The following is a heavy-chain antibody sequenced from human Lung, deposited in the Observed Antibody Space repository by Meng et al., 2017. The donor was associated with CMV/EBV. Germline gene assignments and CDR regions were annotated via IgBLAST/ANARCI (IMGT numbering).Heavy chain of an antibody. V-gene: IGHV5-51*01. J-gene: IGHJ5*02. Sequence: GGSLRLXCKGSGYSFTSYWIGWVRQMPGKGLEWMGIIYPGDSDTRYSPSFQGQVTISADKSISTAYLQWSSLKASDTAMYYGATTGSGDSLFDPWGQGTMVTVSS. CDR1: GYSFTSYW. CDR3: ATTGSGDSLFDP. D-gene: IGHD2-15*01. CDR2: IYPGDSDT.